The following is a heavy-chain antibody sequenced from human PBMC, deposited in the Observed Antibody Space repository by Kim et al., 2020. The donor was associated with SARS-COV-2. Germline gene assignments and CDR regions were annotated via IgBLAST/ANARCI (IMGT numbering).Heavy chain of an antibody. V-gene: IGHV3-30*02. J-gene: IGHJ4*02. Sequence: DTMKGRCTISRDNSKSTLYLQMNSLGAEDTAVYYCAKDRYSGYDLYYFDNWGQGTLVTVSS. CDR3: AKDRYSGYDLYYFDN. D-gene: IGHD5-12*01.